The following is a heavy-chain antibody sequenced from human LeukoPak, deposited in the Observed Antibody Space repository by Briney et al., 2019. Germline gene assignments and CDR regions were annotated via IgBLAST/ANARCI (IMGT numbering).Heavy chain of an antibody. CDR2: TYTSGTT. CDR3: ARGMYDFWSGYYDY. V-gene: IGHV4-4*09. D-gene: IGHD3-3*01. CDR1: GGSISSYY. J-gene: IGHJ4*02. Sequence: PSETLSLTCTVSGGSISSYYWSWIRQPPGKGLEWIGYTYTSGTTNYNPSLKSRVTISVDPSKTQFSLKLSSVPAADTAVYYCARGMYDFWSGYYDYWGQGTLVTVSS.